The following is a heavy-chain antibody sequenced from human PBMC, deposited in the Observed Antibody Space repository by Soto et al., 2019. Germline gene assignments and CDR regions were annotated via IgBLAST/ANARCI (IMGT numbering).Heavy chain of an antibody. CDR1: GFSLSTSGAA. V-gene: IGHV2-5*02. CDR2: IYWDGDK. J-gene: IGHJ5*02. Sequence: QINLIESGPTLVNPPQTLTLTCTFSGFSLSTSGAAVGWVRQPPGRALEWLALIYWDGDKRYNASLGNRLTITKDTSMNQVVLTLTNVDPADTATYYCAHRATMTIFGLIIDNGIWFDPWGQGTRVIVSS. D-gene: IGHD3-3*01. CDR3: AHRATMTIFGLIIDNGIWFDP.